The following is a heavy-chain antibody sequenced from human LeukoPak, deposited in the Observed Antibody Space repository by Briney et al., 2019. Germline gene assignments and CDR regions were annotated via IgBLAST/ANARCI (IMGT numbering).Heavy chain of an antibody. CDR3: ARVNREMATITP. D-gene: IGHD5-24*01. CDR1: GGSISSSYW. J-gene: IGHJ4*02. CDR2: IYTSGST. V-gene: IGHV4-4*02. Sequence: PSGTLSLTCAVSGGSISSSYWWSWIRQPPGKGLEWIGRIYTSGSTNYNPSLKSRVTISVDTSKNQFSLKLSSVTAADTAVYYCARVNREMATITPWGQGTLVTVSS.